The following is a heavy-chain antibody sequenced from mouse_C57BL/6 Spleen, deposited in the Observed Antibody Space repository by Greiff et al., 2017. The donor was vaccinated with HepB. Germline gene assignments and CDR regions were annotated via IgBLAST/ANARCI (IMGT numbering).Heavy chain of an antibody. CDR2: IWGGGST. CDR1: GFSLTSYG. J-gene: IGHJ2*01. D-gene: IGHD1-1*01. V-gene: IGHV2-9*01. CDR3: AKGETGYYQGSSSYYLDY. Sequence: QVQLKQSGPGLVAPSQSLSITCTVSGFSLTSYGVDWVRQPPGKGLEWLGVIWGGGSTNYNSALMSRLSISKDNSKSQVFLKMNSLQTDDTGNYYRAKGETGYYQGSSSYYLDYWGQGTTLPVPS.